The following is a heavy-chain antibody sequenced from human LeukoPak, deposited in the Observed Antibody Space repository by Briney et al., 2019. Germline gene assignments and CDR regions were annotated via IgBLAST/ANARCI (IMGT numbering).Heavy chain of an antibody. CDR1: GFTFSNAW. V-gene: IGHV3-15*01. J-gene: IGHJ3*02. Sequence: GGSLRLSCAASGFTFSNAWMSWVRQAPGKGLEWGGRIKSKTDGGTTDYAAPVKGRFTISRDDSKNTLYLQVNSLKTEDAAVYYCTTDYKGDVGGGVDIWGQGTMVTVSS. CDR3: TTDYKGDVGGGVDI. CDR2: IKSKTDGGTT. D-gene: IGHD3-10*01.